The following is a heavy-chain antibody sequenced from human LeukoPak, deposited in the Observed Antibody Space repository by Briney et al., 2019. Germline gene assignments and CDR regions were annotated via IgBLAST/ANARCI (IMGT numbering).Heavy chain of an antibody. CDR1: QFTFTTYA. J-gene: IGHJ4*02. CDR3: ARAFYGDYYFDY. D-gene: IGHD4-17*01. V-gene: IGHV3-23*01. Sequence: PGGSLRLSCAASQFTFTTYAMSWVRQAPGRGLEWVSSIGDSGVPTYYADSVKGRFTISRDNSKNTLYLQMNSLRAEDTAVYYCARAFYGDYYFDYWGQGTLVTVSS. CDR2: IGDSGVPT.